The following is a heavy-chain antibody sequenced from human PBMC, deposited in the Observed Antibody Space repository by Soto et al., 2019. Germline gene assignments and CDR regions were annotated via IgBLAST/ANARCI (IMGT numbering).Heavy chain of an antibody. V-gene: IGHV4-34*01. CDR1: GGSFSGYY. CDR2: INHRGSI. D-gene: IGHD2-15*01. J-gene: IGHJ6*02. CDR3: ARVSRMRIPAASGRDYYYHGLDV. Sequence: QVQLQQWGAGRLKPSETLSLNCAVYGGSFSGYYWSWIRPPPGKGLEWIGEINHRGSINYNPSLKSRVTTSVFTSKNQFSLKLNSVTAADTAVVYCARVSRMRIPAASGRDYYYHGLDVWGQGTAVSVSS.